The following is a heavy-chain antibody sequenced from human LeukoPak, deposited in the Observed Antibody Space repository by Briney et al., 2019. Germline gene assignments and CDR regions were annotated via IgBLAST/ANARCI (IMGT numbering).Heavy chain of an antibody. Sequence: SETLSLTCTVSGGSISSYYWNWVRQPPGKGLEWIGHIYYSGSTHHNPSLKSRVTISVDTSKNQFSLKVNSVAAADTAVYYCARGQPQRYSSGWYVNWFDPWGQGTLVTVSS. J-gene: IGHJ5*02. CDR2: IYYSGST. CDR1: GGSISSYY. CDR3: ARGQPQRYSSGWYVNWFDP. D-gene: IGHD6-19*01. V-gene: IGHV4-59*01.